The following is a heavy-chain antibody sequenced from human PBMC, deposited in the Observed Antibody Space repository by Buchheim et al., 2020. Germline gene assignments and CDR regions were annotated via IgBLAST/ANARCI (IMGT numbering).Heavy chain of an antibody. J-gene: IGHJ5*02. D-gene: IGHD3-22*01. V-gene: IGHV4-30-4*01. CDR1: GDSISGSDEY. CDR2: IYHSGTT. CDR3: ARGMNHYDSTPPWFDP. Sequence: QVQLQESGPGLVKPSETLSLTCTVSGDSISGSDEYWSWLRQPPGKGLEWIAYIYHSGTTYYNPSPGSRIVISGETSKNQFSLRLSSVTAADTAVYYCARGMNHYDSTPPWFDPWGQGTL.